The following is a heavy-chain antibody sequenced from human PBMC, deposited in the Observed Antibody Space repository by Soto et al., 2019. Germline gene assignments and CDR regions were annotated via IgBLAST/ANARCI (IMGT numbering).Heavy chain of an antibody. V-gene: IGHV5-51*01. D-gene: IGHD6-6*01. CDR2: IYPGDSDT. CDR3: ARYRAARPVQNYYYYYGMDV. CDR1: GYSFTSYW. Sequence: PGESLKISCKGSGYSFTSYWIGWVRQMPGKGLEWMGIIYPGDSDTRYSPSFQGQVTISADKSISTAYLQWSSLKASDTAMYYCARYRAARPVQNYYYYYGMDVWGQGTTVTVSS. J-gene: IGHJ6*02.